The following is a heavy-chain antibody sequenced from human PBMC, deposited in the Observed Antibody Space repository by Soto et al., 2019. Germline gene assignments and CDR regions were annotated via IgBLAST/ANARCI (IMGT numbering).Heavy chain of an antibody. CDR3: ARGIRTTVTSNYFDY. J-gene: IGHJ4*02. CDR1: GYSITSYW. CDR2: IYPGDSDT. V-gene: IGHV5-51*01. D-gene: IGHD4-4*01. Sequence: GESLKISCKGSGYSITSYWIGWVRQMPGKGLEWMGIIYPGDSDTRYSPSFQGQVTISADKSISTAYLQWSSLKASDTAMYYCARGIRTTVTSNYFDYWGQGTLVTVSS.